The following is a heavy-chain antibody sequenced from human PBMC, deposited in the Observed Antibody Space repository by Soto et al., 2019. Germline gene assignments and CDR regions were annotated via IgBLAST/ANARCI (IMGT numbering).Heavy chain of an antibody. V-gene: IGHV1-18*01. CDR3: ARGGLTMIVVAYAPDLFDP. CDR1: GYTFTSYG. J-gene: IGHJ5*02. Sequence: ASVKVSCKASGYTFTSYGISWVRQAPGQGLEWMGWISAYNGNTNYAQKLQGRVTMTTDTSTSTAYMELRSLRSDDTAVYYCARGGLTMIVVAYAPDLFDPRTQRTLVTVSS. D-gene: IGHD3-22*01. CDR2: ISAYNGNT.